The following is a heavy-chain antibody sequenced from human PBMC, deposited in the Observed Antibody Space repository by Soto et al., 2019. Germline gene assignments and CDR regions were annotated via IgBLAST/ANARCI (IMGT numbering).Heavy chain of an antibody. CDR3: TRDQPEMAFDH. CDR1: GFAFSSYA. CDR2: IAYDGSNQ. Sequence: GRSLRLSCAASGFAFSSYAMHWVRQAPGKGLEWVADIAYDGSNQYYADSVKGRFTTSRDNSKNTLYLQLNSLRVEDTAVYYCTRDQPEMAFDHWGQGTLVTVSS. V-gene: IGHV3-30*04. J-gene: IGHJ4*02.